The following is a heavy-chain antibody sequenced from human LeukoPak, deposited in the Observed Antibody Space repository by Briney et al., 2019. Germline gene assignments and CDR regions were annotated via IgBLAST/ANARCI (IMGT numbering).Heavy chain of an antibody. V-gene: IGHV3-30*03. Sequence: GGSLRLSCAASGFTFSSYGMHWVRQAPGKGLEWVAVISYDGSNKYYADSVKGRFTISRDNSKNTLYLQMNSLRAEDTAVYYCARGGGRSNLFYWGQGTLVTVSS. CDR3: ARGGGRSNLFY. J-gene: IGHJ4*02. D-gene: IGHD1-26*01. CDR1: GFTFSSYG. CDR2: ISYDGSNK.